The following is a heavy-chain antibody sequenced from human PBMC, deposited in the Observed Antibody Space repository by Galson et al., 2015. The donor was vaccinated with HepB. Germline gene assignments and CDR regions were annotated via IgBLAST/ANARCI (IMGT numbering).Heavy chain of an antibody. CDR3: ARQGSEMTYKGEFDY. CDR1: GYSFTSYW. Sequence: QSGAEVKKPGESLRISCKGSGYSFTSYWISWVRQMPGKGLEWMGRIDPSDSYTNYSPSFQGHVTISADKSFTTAYLQWSRLRASDTAMYYCARQGSEMTYKGEFDYWGQGTLVTVPS. V-gene: IGHV5-10-1*01. D-gene: IGHD5-24*01. J-gene: IGHJ4*02. CDR2: IDPSDSYT.